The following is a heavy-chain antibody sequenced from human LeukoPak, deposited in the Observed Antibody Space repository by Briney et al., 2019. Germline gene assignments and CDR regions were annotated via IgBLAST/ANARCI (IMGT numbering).Heavy chain of an antibody. J-gene: IGHJ4*02. CDR2: SSAYNGNT. Sequence: ASVKVSCKASGYTFTSYGIRGVRQAPGQGLEWMGWSSAYNGNTNYAQKLQGRVTMSTDTSTSTASMELGSLRSDDTAVYYCARDASITMVRGVKGSPDYWGQGTLVTVSS. CDR1: GYTFTSYG. V-gene: IGHV1-18*01. CDR3: ARDASITMVRGVKGSPDY. D-gene: IGHD3-10*01.